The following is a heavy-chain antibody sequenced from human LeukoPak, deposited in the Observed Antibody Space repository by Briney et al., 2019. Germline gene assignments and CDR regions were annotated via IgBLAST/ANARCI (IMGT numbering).Heavy chain of an antibody. CDR2: INGSGGST. Sequence: GSLRLSCAPSVVTFSSYALSWVRQAAGKGVKWVAAINGSGGSTDYADFVECRFTISRDNSQNTLYLQMKSMRAEDTAVYYCAKDRYCSSTSCYADESYLKWGQGTLVTVSS. CDR3: AKDRYCSSTSCYADESYLK. J-gene: IGHJ4*02. V-gene: IGHV3-23*01. CDR1: VVTFSSYA. D-gene: IGHD2-2*01.